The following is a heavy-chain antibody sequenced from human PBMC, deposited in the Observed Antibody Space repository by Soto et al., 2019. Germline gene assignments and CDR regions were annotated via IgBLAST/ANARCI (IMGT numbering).Heavy chain of an antibody. D-gene: IGHD3-10*01. Sequence: VQVVQSGAEVKKPGSSVKVSRKASGGTFSSFAFTWVRQAPGQGLEWMGGVIPLFGPPTYSQNFQGRVTITAVASTGTVYMELSSLTSDDTALYFCATDLVGSAGPYYFAWWGQGTLVPVSS. CDR2: VIPLFGPP. CDR1: GGTFSSFA. CDR3: ATDLVGSAGPYYFAW. V-gene: IGHV1-69*12. J-gene: IGHJ4*02.